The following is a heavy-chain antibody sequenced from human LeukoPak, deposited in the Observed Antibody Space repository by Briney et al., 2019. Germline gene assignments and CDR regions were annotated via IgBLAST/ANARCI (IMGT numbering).Heavy chain of an antibody. V-gene: IGHV4-31*03. CDR1: GGSINSADYY. Sequence: PSETLSLTCTVSGGSINSADYYWSWIRQRPGKGLEWIGYIYYNGVTYYTPSLKSRLTISMDTSKNQFSLKLSSATAADTAVYYCARVTTLTTISPWGLETLVTVSS. D-gene: IGHD4-17*01. J-gene: IGHJ4*02. CDR2: IYYNGVT. CDR3: ARVTTLTTISP.